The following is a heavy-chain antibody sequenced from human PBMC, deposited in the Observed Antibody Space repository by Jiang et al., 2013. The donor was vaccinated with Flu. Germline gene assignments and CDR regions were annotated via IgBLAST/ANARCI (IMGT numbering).Heavy chain of an antibody. CDR1: GFTFSSYA. CDR3: ARGGKGSGSYRIRYYYFDY. V-gene: IGHV3-30-3*01. CDR2: ISYDGSNK. D-gene: IGHD1-26*01. J-gene: IGHJ4*02. Sequence: VVQPGRSLRLSCAASGFTFSSYAMHWVRQAPGKGLEWVAVISYDGSNKYYADSVKGRFTISRDNSKNTLYLQMNSLRAEDTAVYYCARGGKGSGSYRIRYYYFDYWGQGTLVTVSS.